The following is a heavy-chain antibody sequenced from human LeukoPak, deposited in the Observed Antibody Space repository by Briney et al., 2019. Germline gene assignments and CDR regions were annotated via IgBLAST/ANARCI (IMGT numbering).Heavy chain of an antibody. J-gene: IGHJ4*02. D-gene: IGHD1-26*01. CDR2: INHSGST. CDR3: ARSTSGSYSPFDY. Sequence: GSLRLSCAASGFTFSDYYMSWIRQAPGKGLEWIGEINHSGSTNYNPSLKSRVTISVDTSKNQFSLKLSSVTAADTAVYYCARSTSGSYSPFDYWGQGTLVTVSS. CDR1: GFTFSDYY. V-gene: IGHV4-34*01.